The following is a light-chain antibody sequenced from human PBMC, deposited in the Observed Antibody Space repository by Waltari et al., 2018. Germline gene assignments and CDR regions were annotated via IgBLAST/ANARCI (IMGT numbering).Light chain of an antibody. J-gene: IGKJ1*01. Sequence: EIVLTQSPDTLSLSPGEIATLTCRASQSVSSYLAWYQQRPGQAPRLLIFDASKRAAGIPARFSGSGSGTEFTRTISSLEAEDFAVYFCQQRSTWPRTFGQGTKVE. V-gene: IGKV3-11*01. CDR1: QSVSSY. CDR2: DAS. CDR3: QQRSTWPRT.